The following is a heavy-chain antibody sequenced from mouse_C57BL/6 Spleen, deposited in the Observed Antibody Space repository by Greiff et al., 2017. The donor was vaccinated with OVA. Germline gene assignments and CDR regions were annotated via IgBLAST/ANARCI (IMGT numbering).Heavy chain of an antibody. Sequence: EVQLQQSGPELVKPGASVQIPCKASGYTFTDYNMDWVKQSHGKSLEWIGDINPNNGGTIYNQKFKGKATLTVDKSSSTAYMELRSLTSEDTAVYYCAREVGNLGNFDYWGQGTTRTVSA. V-gene: IGHV1-18*01. CDR2: INPNNGGT. J-gene: IGHJ2*01. CDR3: AREVGNLGNFDY. D-gene: IGHD2-1*01. CDR1: GYTFTDYN.